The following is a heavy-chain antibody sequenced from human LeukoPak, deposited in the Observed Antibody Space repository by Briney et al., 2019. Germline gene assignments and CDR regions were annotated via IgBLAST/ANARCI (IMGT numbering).Heavy chain of an antibody. CDR3: ARDGRQQVAQDWFDP. V-gene: IGHV4-4*07. J-gene: IGHJ5*02. CDR2: IYTNGGT. D-gene: IGHD6-13*01. CDR1: GASISSYY. Sequence: PSETLSLTCSVSGASISSYYWSWIRQPAGKGLEWIGRIYTNGGTNYNPSLKSRVTISLDTSRNRFSLKLSSVTAADTAVYYCARDGRQQVAQDWFDPWGQGTLVTVSS.